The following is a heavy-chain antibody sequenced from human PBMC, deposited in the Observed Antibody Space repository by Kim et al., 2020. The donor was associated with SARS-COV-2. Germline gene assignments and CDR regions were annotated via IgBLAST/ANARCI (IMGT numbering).Heavy chain of an antibody. CDR3: ARDSGGYYGSGSYVDY. D-gene: IGHD3-10*01. CDR2: IYHSGST. Sequence: SETLSLTCAVSGGSISSSNWWSWVRQPPGKGLEWIGEIYHSGSTNYNPSLKSRVTISVDKSKNQFSLKLSSVTAADTAVYYCARDSGGYYGSGSYVDYWGQGTLVTVSS. CDR1: GGSISSSNW. V-gene: IGHV4-4*02. J-gene: IGHJ4*02.